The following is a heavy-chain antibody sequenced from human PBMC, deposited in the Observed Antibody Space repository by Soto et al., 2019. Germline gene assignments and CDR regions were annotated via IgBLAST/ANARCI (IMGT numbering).Heavy chain of an antibody. D-gene: IGHD2-15*01. J-gene: IGHJ4*02. CDR1: GFTVSSNY. Sequence: EVQLVESGGGLVQPGGSLRLSCAASGFTVSSNYMSWVRQAPGKGLEWVSVIYSGGSTYYADSVKGRFTISRDNSKNTLYLQMNSLRAEDTAVYYCARDSAIGYCSGGSCYSEYYFDYWGQVTLVTVSS. CDR3: ARDSAIGYCSGGSCYSEYYFDY. CDR2: IYSGGST. V-gene: IGHV3-66*01.